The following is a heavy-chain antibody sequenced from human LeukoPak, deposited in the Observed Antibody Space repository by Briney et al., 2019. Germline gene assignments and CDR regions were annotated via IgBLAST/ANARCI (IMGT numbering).Heavy chain of an antibody. J-gene: IGHJ6*03. CDR2: ISAYNGNT. D-gene: IGHD7-27*01. V-gene: IGHV1-18*01. CDR3: AREGVTGDLLSILGNYYYYMDV. Sequence: ASVKVSCKDSGYTFTSYGINWVRQAPGQGLEWMGWISAYNGNTNYAQKLQGRVTMTTDTSTSTPYMELRSLRSDDTAVYYCAREGVTGDLLSILGNYYYYMDVWGKGTTVTVSS. CDR1: GYTFTSYG.